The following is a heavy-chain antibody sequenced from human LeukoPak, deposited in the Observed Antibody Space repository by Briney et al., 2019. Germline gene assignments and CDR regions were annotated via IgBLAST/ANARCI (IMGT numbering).Heavy chain of an antibody. V-gene: IGHV4-4*07. D-gene: IGHD3-10*01. J-gene: IGHJ5*02. CDR1: GGSISSYY. CDR3: ARSITYVNWFDP. Sequence: ASETLSLTCTVSGGSISSYYWSWIRQPAGKGLEWIGRLYTSGSTNYIPSLKSRVTMSLDTSKNQFSLKLSSVTAADTAVYYCARSITYVNWFDPWGQGTLITVSS. CDR2: LYTSGST.